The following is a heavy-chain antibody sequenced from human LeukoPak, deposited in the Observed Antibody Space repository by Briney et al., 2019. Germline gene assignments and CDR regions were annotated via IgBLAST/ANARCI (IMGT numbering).Heavy chain of an antibody. CDR1: GYSFTSYW. D-gene: IGHD6-13*01. V-gene: IGHV5-51*01. CDR3: ARGGRAAAGTLYVFGFDY. Sequence: GGSLKISCKGSGYSFTSYWIGWVRQMPGKGLEWMGIIYPGDSDTRYSPSFQGQVTISADKSISTAYLQWSSLKASDTAMYYCARGGRAAAGTLYVFGFDYWGQGTLVTVSS. CDR2: IYPGDSDT. J-gene: IGHJ4*02.